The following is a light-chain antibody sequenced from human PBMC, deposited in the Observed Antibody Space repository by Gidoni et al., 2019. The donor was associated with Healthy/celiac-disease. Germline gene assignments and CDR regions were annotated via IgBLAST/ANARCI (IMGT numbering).Light chain of an antibody. CDR2: LGS. J-gene: IGKJ5*01. CDR3: MQALQTPIT. CDR1: QRLLHSNGYNY. Sequence: DIVMTQSALSMPVTPGEPASISCRSSQRLLHSNGYNYLYGYLQKPGQSPQLLIYLGSNRASGVPDRFSGSGSGTEFTLKMSRVEAEDVGVYYCMQALQTPITFXHXTRLEIK. V-gene: IGKV2-28*01.